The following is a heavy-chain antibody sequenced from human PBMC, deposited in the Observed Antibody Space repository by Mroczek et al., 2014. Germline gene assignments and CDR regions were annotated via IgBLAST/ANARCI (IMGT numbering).Heavy chain of an antibody. V-gene: IGHV4-4*07. Sequence: QVQLVESGPGLVKPSETLSLTCTVSGGSISSYYWSWIRQPAGKGLEWIGRIYTSGSTNYNPSLKSRVTMSVDTSKNQFSLKLSSVTAADTAVYYCARDSARYCSSTSCYALAFDIWGQGDNGHRLF. CDR1: GGSISSYY. J-gene: IGHJ3*02. CDR3: ARDSARYCSSTSCYALAFDI. CDR2: IYTSGST. D-gene: IGHD2-2*01.